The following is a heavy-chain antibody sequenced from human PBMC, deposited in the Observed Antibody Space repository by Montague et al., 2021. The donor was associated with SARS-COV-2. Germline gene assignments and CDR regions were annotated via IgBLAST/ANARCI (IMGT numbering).Heavy chain of an antibody. Sequence: SETLSLTCAVYGGSFSGYYWSWIRQPPGKGLEWIGEINHSGSTNYNPSLKSRVTISVDTSKNQFSLKLSSVTAADTAVYYCARGSSFVTIFGVVITVPLFDYWGQGTLVTVPS. CDR3: ARGSSFVTIFGVVITVPLFDY. CDR2: INHSGST. CDR1: GGSFSGYY. J-gene: IGHJ4*02. V-gene: IGHV4-34*01. D-gene: IGHD3-3*01.